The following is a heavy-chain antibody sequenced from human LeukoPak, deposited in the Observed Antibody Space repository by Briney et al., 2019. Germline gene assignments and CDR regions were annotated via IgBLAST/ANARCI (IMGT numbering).Heavy chain of an antibody. CDR1: KFIFKTYG. CDR3: AKDPNGDYIGTFDI. V-gene: IGHV3-23*01. J-gene: IGHJ3*02. D-gene: IGHD4-17*01. CDR2: ISGGGGST. Sequence: GGSLRLSCATSKFIFKTYGMSWVRQAPGKGLEWVSSISGGGGSTQYAASVQGRFTISRDNSKNTLYLQMNSLRPEDTAVYYCAKDPNGDYIGTFDIWGQGTMVTVSS.